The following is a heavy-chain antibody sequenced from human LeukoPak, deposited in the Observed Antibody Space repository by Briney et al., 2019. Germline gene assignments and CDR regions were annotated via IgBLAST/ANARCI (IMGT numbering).Heavy chain of an antibody. CDR1: GGSFSGYY. D-gene: IGHD3-10*01. V-gene: IGHV4-34*01. CDR3: ARSGDGSGSSLNAFDI. CDR2: INHSGST. Sequence: SETLSLTCAVYGGSFSGYYWSWIRQPPRKGLEWIGEINHSGSTNYNPSLKSRVTISVDTSKNQFSLKLSSVTAADTAVYYCARSGDGSGSSLNAFDIWGQGTMVTVSS. J-gene: IGHJ3*02.